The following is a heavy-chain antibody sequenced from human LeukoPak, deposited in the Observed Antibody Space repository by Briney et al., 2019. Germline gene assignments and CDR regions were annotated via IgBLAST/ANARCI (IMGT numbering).Heavy chain of an antibody. CDR2: IYYSGST. CDR3: AREQYCSSTSCYFIPARNGMDV. V-gene: IGHV4-31*03. J-gene: IGHJ6*02. D-gene: IGHD2-2*01. CDR1: GGSISSGGYY. Sequence: SETLSLTCTVSGGSISSGGYYWSWIRQHPGKGLEWIGFIYYSGSTYYNPSLKSRVTISVDTSKNQFSLKLSSVTAADTAVYYCAREQYCSSTSCYFIPARNGMDVWGHGTTVTVSS.